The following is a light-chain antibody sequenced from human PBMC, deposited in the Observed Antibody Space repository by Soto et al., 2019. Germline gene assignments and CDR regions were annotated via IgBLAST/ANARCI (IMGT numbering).Light chain of an antibody. CDR3: QQYDNLLPCT. CDR2: DAS. Sequence: DIPMTQSPSSLSASVGDRVTITCQASQDISNYLNWYQQKPGKAPKLLIYDASNLETGVPSRFSGSGSGTDFTFTISSLQPEDIATYYCQQYDNLLPCTFGQGTKLEIK. V-gene: IGKV1-33*01. J-gene: IGKJ2*02. CDR1: QDISNY.